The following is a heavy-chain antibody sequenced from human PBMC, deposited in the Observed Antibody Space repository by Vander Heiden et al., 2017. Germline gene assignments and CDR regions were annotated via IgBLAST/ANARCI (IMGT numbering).Heavy chain of an antibody. Sequence: EVQLSASGGGLVQPGGSLRLCCAATGHTFSTDALRWVCQAPGKGLEWVSAISDSAGTTYYADSGKGRFTISRDNSKNTLYLQVNSLRAEDTAVYYCAKEALLAGRPCDPWGQGTLVTVSS. J-gene: IGHJ5*02. CDR3: AKEALLAGRPCDP. CDR1: GHTFSTDA. CDR2: ISDSAGTT. D-gene: IGHD2-15*01. V-gene: IGHV3-23*01.